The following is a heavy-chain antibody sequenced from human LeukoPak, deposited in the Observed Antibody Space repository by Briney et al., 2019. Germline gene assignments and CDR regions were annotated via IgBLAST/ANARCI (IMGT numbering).Heavy chain of an antibody. CDR2: ISGNGDIT. J-gene: IGHJ4*02. D-gene: IGHD3-16*01. V-gene: IGHV3-23*01. CDR1: GFTLSSYA. CDR3: ARVTGGDLITYGGLDY. Sequence: GGSLRLSCAASGFTLSSYAMSWFRQAPGKGLEWVSAISGNGDITYYTDSVKGRFTISRDNSKNTLYLQMNSLRAEDTAVYYCARVTGGDLITYGGLDYWGQGTLVTVSS.